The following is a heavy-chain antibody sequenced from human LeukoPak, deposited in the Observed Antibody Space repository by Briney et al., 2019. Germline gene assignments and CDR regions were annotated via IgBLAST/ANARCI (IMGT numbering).Heavy chain of an antibody. CDR2: INHSGST. CDR3: ARLNTAMVPYYFDY. CDR1: GGSFSGYY. V-gene: IGHV4-34*01. Sequence: SETLSLTCSVYGGSFSGYYWSWIRQPPGKGLEWIGEINHSGSTNYNPSLKSRVTISVDTSKNQFSLKLSSVTAADTAVYYCARLNTAMVPYYFDYWGQGTLVTVSS. D-gene: IGHD5-18*01. J-gene: IGHJ4*02.